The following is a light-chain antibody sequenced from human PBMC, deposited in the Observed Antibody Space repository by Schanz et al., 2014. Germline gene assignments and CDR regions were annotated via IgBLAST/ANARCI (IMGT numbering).Light chain of an antibody. J-gene: IGLJ2*01. V-gene: IGLV2-8*01. Sequence: QSALTQPPSASGSPGQSVTISCTGTSSDVGGYNYVSWYQQNPGRAPKVLIFEVNKRPSGVPDRFSGSNSGTSASLGISGLRSEDEADYYCAAWDDSLNGHVVFGGGTKLTVL. CDR2: EVN. CDR1: SSDVGGYNY. CDR3: AAWDDSLNGHVV.